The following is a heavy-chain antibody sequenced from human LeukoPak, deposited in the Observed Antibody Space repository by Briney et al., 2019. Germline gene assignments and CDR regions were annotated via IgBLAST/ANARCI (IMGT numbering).Heavy chain of an antibody. V-gene: IGHV3-23*01. D-gene: IGHD5-12*01. CDR2: ISGSGGST. Sequence: GGSLRLSCAASGFTFSSYAMSWVRQAPGKGLEWVSAISGSGGSTYYADSVKGRFTISRDNSKNTLYLRMNSLRAEDTAVYYCAKDPGGVDISFDYWGQGTLVTVSS. J-gene: IGHJ4*02. CDR3: AKDPGGVDISFDY. CDR1: GFTFSSYA.